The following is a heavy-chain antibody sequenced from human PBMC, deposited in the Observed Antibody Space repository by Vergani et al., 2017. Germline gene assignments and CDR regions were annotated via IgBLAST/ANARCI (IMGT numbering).Heavy chain of an antibody. Sequence: QVQLVQSGAEVKKPGSSVKVSCKASGGTFSSSAISWVRQAPGQGLEWMGGIIPIFGTANYAQKFQGRVTITADESTSTAYMELSSLRSEDTAVYYCARDSGIVVAPYYYYYGMDVWGQGTTVTVSS. J-gene: IGHJ6*02. CDR1: GGTFSSSA. CDR3: ARDSGIVVAPYYYYYGMDV. D-gene: IGHD3-22*01. CDR2: IIPIFGTA. V-gene: IGHV1-69*12.